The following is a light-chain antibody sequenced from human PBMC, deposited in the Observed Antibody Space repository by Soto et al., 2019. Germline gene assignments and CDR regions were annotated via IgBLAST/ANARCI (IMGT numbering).Light chain of an antibody. CDR2: AAS. J-gene: IGKJ5*01. V-gene: IGKV1D-12*01. CDR1: QGVSRW. CDR3: QQLNSFPIT. Sequence: DIQMTQSPSSVSASVGDRVTITCRASQGVSRWLAWYQQKPGRAPKLLIYAASSLQSGVPSRFSGSGSGTDFTLTISSLKPEDLATYYCQQLNSFPITFGQGTRLEIK.